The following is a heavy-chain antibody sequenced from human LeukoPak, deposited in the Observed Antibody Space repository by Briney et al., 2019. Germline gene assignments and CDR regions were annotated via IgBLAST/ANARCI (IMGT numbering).Heavy chain of an antibody. CDR2: ISYDGSNK. Sequence: GGSLRLSCAASGFTFSSYGMHWVRQAPGKGLGWVAVISYDGSNKYYADSVKGRFTISRDNSKNTLYLQMNSLRAEDTAVYYCAKDHGGDVFDYWGQGTLVTVSS. CDR1: GFTFSSYG. D-gene: IGHD2-21*02. J-gene: IGHJ4*02. CDR3: AKDHGGDVFDY. V-gene: IGHV3-30*18.